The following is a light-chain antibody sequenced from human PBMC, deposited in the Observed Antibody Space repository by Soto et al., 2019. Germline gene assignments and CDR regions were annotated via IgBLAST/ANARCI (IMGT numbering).Light chain of an antibody. CDR1: QSLNNW. CDR3: QQYNSYSWT. Sequence: IQMTQSPSTLSASVGDRVTITCRASQSLNNWLAWYQQKPGKAPKVLIYKASSLESGVSSRFSGSGSGTEFTLSISSLQPDDVATYYCQQYNSYSWTFGQGTKVEI. J-gene: IGKJ1*01. V-gene: IGKV1-5*03. CDR2: KAS.